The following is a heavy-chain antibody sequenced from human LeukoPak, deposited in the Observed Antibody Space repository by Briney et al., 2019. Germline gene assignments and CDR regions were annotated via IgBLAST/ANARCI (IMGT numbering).Heavy chain of an antibody. J-gene: IGHJ6*03. D-gene: IGHD6-19*01. Sequence: GGSLRPSCEASGFTFRNYDMYWVRQAPGKGLEWVAFIRFDGSNTHYGDSVKGRFTISRDNSKNTLYLQMNSLRVEDSALYYCSKVGGIVLAVSYYMDVWGKGTTVTVS. CDR2: IRFDGSNT. CDR3: SKVGGIVLAVSYYMDV. V-gene: IGHV3-30*02. CDR1: GFTFRNYD.